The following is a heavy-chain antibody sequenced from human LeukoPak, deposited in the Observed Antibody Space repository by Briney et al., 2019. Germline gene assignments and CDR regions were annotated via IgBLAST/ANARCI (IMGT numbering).Heavy chain of an antibody. D-gene: IGHD2-2*01. Sequence: GGSLRLSCAGSGFTFSTYGMSWVRQTPGKGLEWVSAISGSGLSTYYVDSVKGRFTISRDNSKNTLYLQMNSLRAEDTAVYYCAHGSMYQLDYWGQGTLVTVSS. CDR1: GFTFSTYG. J-gene: IGHJ4*02. CDR3: AHGSMYQLDY. CDR2: ISGSGLST. V-gene: IGHV3-23*01.